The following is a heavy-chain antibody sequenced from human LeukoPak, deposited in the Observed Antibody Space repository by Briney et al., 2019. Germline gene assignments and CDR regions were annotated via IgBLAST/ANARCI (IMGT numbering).Heavy chain of an antibody. CDR2: INPNSGDT. V-gene: IGHV1-2*02. D-gene: IGHD3-22*01. CDR3: ARGRYGLLSGYDY. CDR1: GYTFTGYY. J-gene: IGHJ4*02. Sequence: ASVKVSCKASGYTFTGYYMHWVRRAPGQGLEWMGWINPNSGDTNYAQKFQGRVTMTRDTSISTAYMGLSRLTSDDTAVYYCARGRYGLLSGYDYWGQGAMVTVSS.